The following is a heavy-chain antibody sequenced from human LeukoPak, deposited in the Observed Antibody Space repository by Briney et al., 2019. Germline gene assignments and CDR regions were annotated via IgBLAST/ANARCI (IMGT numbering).Heavy chain of an antibody. CDR2: ISWNSGSI. V-gene: IGHV3-9*01. J-gene: IGHJ5*02. D-gene: IGHD5-18*01. Sequence: GGSLRLSCAASGFTFDDYDMHWVRQAPGKGLEWVSGISWNSGSIGYADSVKGRFTISRDNAKNSLYLQMNSLRAEDTALYYCAKAYTAMVLEDTNWFDPWGQGTLVTVSS. CDR1: GFTFDDYD. CDR3: AKAYTAMVLEDTNWFDP.